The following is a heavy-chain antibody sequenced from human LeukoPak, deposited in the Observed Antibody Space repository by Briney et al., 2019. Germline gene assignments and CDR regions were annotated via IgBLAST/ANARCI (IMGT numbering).Heavy chain of an antibody. Sequence: GGSLRLSCAASGFIFSRYGMSWVRQAPGKGLEWVSGISGSGTSTFYAESVEGRFTISRDNSKYTLHLQMNSLRAEDTAVYYCAKGYIAARLDFDYWGQGTLVTVSS. D-gene: IGHD6-6*01. CDR3: AKGYIAARLDFDY. J-gene: IGHJ4*02. CDR1: GFIFSRYG. CDR2: ISGSGTST. V-gene: IGHV3-23*01.